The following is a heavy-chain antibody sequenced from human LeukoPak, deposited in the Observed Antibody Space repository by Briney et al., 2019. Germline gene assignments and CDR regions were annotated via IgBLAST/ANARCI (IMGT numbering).Heavy chain of an antibody. CDR3: TRFTDLYGDYYFDY. V-gene: IGHV3-49*04. CDR2: IRSKAYGGTT. J-gene: IGHJ4*02. Sequence: PGGSLRLSCTASGLTFGDYAMSWVRQAPGKGLEWVGFIRSKAYGGTTEYAASVKGRFTISRDDSKSIAYLQMNSLKTEDTAVYYCTRFTDLYGDYYFDYWGQGTLVTVSS. CDR1: GLTFGDYA. D-gene: IGHD4-17*01.